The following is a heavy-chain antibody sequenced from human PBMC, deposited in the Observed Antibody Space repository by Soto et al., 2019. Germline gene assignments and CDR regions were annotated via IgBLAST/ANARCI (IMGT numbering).Heavy chain of an antibody. J-gene: IGHJ5*02. CDR3: ARGVAAAGTKWFDT. Sequence: XSVKVSCNASGYTFTCYYMHLVRQAPGQGLEWMGWINPNSGGTSYAQKFQGRVTMTRDTSISTAYMELSRLRSDDTAVYYCARGVAAAGTKWFDTWGQGTLVTVSS. CDR2: INPNSGGT. V-gene: IGHV1-2*02. CDR1: GYTFTCYY. D-gene: IGHD6-13*01.